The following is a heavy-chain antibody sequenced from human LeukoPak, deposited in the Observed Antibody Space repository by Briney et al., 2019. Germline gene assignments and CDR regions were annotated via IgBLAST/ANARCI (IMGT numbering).Heavy chain of an antibody. CDR3: ARNTRLRLGEFDY. Sequence: TSSETLSLTCAVSGGSISSSNWWSWVRQPPGKGLEWIGYIYYSGSTNYDPSLKSRVTISVDTSKNQFSLKLSSVTAADTAVYYCARNTRLRLGEFDYWGQGTLVTVSS. V-gene: IGHV4-4*02. CDR2: IYYSGST. J-gene: IGHJ4*02. D-gene: IGHD3-16*01. CDR1: GGSISSSNW.